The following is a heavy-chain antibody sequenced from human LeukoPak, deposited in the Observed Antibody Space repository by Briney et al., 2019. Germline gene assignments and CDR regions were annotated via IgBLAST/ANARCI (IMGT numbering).Heavy chain of an antibody. J-gene: IGHJ2*01. CDR1: GGSISSYY. CDR3: ARDRPGSYWYFDL. Sequence: KPSETLSLTCTVSGGSISSYYWSWIRQPPGKGLEWVGQIYYLGSTNYNPSLKSRVTISIDTSKNYFSLKLNSVIAADTAVYYCARDRPGSYWYFDLWGRGTLVTVSS. CDR2: IYYLGST. D-gene: IGHD3-10*01. V-gene: IGHV4-59*01.